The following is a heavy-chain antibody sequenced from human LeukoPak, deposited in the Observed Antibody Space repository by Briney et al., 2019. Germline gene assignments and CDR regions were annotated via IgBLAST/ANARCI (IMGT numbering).Heavy chain of an antibody. J-gene: IGHJ4*02. CDR3: ASNGHSGSYSTLFDY. D-gene: IGHD1-26*01. CDR1: GYTFTSYD. CDR2: IIPIFGTA. V-gene: IGHV1-69*13. Sequence: GASVKVSCKASGYTFTSYDISWVRQAPGQGLEWMGGIIPIFGTANYAQKFQGRVTITADESTSTAYMELSSLRSEDTAVYYCASNGHSGSYSTLFDYWGQGTLVTVSS.